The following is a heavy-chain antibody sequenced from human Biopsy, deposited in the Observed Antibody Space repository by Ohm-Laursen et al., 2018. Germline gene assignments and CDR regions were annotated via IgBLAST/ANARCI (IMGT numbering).Heavy chain of an antibody. Sequence: SLRLSCAASRFTFNNYAMHWVRQAPGKGLEWVSTTSANGVTTFYADSVEGRFTISRDGSSDTLYLQMHSLRADDTALYYCAKGGYCSATSCNMDVDYWGQGALVTVSS. CDR2: TSANGVTT. CDR3: AKGGYCSATSCNMDVDY. CDR1: RFTFNNYA. D-gene: IGHD2-2*02. V-gene: IGHV3-23*01. J-gene: IGHJ4*02.